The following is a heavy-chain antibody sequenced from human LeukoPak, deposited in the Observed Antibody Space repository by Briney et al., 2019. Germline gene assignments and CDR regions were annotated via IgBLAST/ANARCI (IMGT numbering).Heavy chain of an antibody. CDR3: ATYRQVLLPFES. V-gene: IGHV3-23*01. D-gene: IGHD2-8*02. Sequence: GGSLRLSCAASGFTFSTFAMIWVRQPPGKGLEWVSSIFPSGGEIHYADSVRGRFTISRDNSESTLSLQMSSLRAEDTAIYYCATYRQVLLPFESWGQGTLVTVSS. CDR2: IFPSGGEI. J-gene: IGHJ4*02. CDR1: GFTFSTFA.